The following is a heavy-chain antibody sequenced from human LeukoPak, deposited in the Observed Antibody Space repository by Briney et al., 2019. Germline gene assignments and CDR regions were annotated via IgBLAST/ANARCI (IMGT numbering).Heavy chain of an antibody. V-gene: IGHV1-46*01. J-gene: IGHJ5*01. Sequence: KASGYTLSTYYMHWVRQGPGQGLDWMGIINPSAGGTSYAQKFQGRVTMTRDTSTSTVYMELSSLRSEDTAVYYCARDTALTGKGQWGRFDPWGQGILVTVSS. CDR2: INPSAGGT. D-gene: IGHD7-27*01. CDR1: GYTLSTYY. CDR3: ARDTALTGKGQWGRFDP.